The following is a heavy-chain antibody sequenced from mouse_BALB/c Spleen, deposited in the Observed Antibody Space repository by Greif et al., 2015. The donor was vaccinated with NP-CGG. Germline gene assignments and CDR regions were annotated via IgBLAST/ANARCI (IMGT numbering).Heavy chain of an antibody. CDR3: ARSGSSYSYYAMDY. J-gene: IGHJ4*01. Sequence: EVQLQQSGPGLVKPSQSLSLTCTVTGYSITSDYAWNWIRQFPGNKLEWMGYISYSGSTSYNPSLKSRISITRDTSKNQFFLRLNSVTTEDTATYYCARSGSSYSYYAMDYWGQGTSVTVSS. D-gene: IGHD1-1*01. CDR2: ISYSGST. CDR1: GYSITSDYA. V-gene: IGHV3-2*02.